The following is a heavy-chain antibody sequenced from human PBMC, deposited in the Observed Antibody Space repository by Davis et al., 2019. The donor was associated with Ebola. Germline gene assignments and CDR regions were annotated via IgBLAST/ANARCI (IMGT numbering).Heavy chain of an antibody. CDR3: AKHIGY. CDR1: GFTVSSNY. D-gene: IGHD2-21*01. CDR2: IKQDGSEK. Sequence: GGSLRLSCAASGFTVSSNYMSWVRQAPGKGLEWVANIKQDGSEKYYVDSVKGRFTISRDNAKNSLYLQMNSLRAEDTAVYYCAKHIGYWGQGTLVIVSS. V-gene: IGHV3-7*01. J-gene: IGHJ4*02.